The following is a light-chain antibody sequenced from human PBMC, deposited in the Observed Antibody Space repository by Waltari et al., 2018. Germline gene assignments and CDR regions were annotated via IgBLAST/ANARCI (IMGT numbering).Light chain of an antibody. CDR1: QTIGSW. CDR2: KAS. CDR3: QQYNSYLFT. J-gene: IGKJ3*01. V-gene: IGKV1-5*03. Sequence: DIQMTQSPSTLSASVGDRVTITCRASQTIGSWLAWYQQKPGKAPKLLIYKASSSESGGPSRFSGSGSGTEFTLTISSLQPDDFATYYCQQYNSYLFTFGPGIKVDIK.